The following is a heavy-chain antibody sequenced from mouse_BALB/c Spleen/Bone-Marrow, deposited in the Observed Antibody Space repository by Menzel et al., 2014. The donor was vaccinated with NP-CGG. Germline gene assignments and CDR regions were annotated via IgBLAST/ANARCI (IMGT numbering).Heavy chain of an antibody. V-gene: IGHV14-3*02. D-gene: IGHD2-3*01. CDR3: AIYFYFDY. CDR2: IDPANGNA. J-gene: IGHJ2*01. CDR1: GFNIKDTY. Sequence: EVQLQQPGAELVKPGASVRLSCTASGFNIKDTYMHWVKQRPDQGLEWIGRIDPANGNAKHDPKFQGKAAITADTSSNTTYLQLSSLTSEDTAVYYCAIYFYFDYWGQGTTLTGSS.